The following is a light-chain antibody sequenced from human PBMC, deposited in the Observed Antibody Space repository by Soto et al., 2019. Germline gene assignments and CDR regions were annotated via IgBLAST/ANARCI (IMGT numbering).Light chain of an antibody. Sequence: DIQMTQSPSSVSASLGDTVTITFLASQGIYSRLAWYQQKPGKAPELLIYATSTLQNGVPSRFSGSGFGTDFTLSISSMKPEDSASYFCQQTDDFPLTFGGGTKVDIK. CDR2: ATS. J-gene: IGKJ4*01. CDR1: QGIYSR. V-gene: IGKV1D-12*01. CDR3: QQTDDFPLT.